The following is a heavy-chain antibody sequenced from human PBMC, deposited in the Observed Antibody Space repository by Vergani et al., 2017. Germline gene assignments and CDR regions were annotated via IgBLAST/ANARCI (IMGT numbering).Heavy chain of an antibody. Sequence: QVQLVQSGAEVKKPGASVKVSCKASGYTFTSYGISWVRQAPGQGLEWMGRIIPILGIAKYAQKFQGRVTITADKSTSTAYMELSSLRSEDTAVYYCARDVLTRAQEVPWGQGTLVTVSS. V-gene: IGHV1-69*04. CDR2: IIPILGIA. CDR1: GYTFTSYG. D-gene: IGHD3-22*01. CDR3: ARDVLTRAQEVP. J-gene: IGHJ5*02.